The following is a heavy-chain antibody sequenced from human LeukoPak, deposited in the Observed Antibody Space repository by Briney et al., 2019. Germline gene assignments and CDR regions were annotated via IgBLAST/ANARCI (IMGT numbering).Heavy chain of an antibody. CDR3: SKAYLTDWYCFDY. D-gene: IGHD3-9*01. CDR2: ISGSGGST. V-gene: IGHV3-23*01. J-gene: IGHJ4*02. CDR1: GFTFSSYA. Sequence: GGSLRLSCAASGFTFSSYAMSWVRQAPGKGLEWVSAISGSGGSTNYADSVKGRFTISRDNSKNTLYLQMNSLRAEDTAVYYCSKAYLTDWYCFDYWGQGALVTVSS.